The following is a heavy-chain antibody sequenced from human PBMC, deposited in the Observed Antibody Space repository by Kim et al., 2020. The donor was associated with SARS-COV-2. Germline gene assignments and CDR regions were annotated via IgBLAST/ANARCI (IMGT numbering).Heavy chain of an antibody. V-gene: IGHV4-34*01. CDR1: GGSFSGYY. D-gene: IGHD3-10*01. CDR2: INHSGST. CDR3: ARDQRITMVRGVIRDAFDI. Sequence: SETLSLTCAVYGGSFSGYYWSWIRQPPGKGLEWIGEINHSGSTNYNPSLKSRVTISVDTSKNQFSLKLSSVTAADTAVFYCARDQRITMVRGVIRDAFDIWGQGTMVTVSS. J-gene: IGHJ3*02.